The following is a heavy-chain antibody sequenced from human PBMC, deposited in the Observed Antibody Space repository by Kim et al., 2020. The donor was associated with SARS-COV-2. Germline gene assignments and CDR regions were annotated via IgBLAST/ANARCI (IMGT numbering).Heavy chain of an antibody. V-gene: IGHV3-23*01. Sequence: RFTISRDNSKNTLYLQMNSLRAEDTAVYYCAKNYYDSSGYWFGANSAFDIWGQGTMVTVSS. J-gene: IGHJ3*02. D-gene: IGHD3-22*01. CDR3: AKNYYDSSGYWFGANSAFDI.